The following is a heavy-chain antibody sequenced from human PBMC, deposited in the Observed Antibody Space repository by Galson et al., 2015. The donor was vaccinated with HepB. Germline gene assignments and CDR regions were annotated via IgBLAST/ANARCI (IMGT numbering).Heavy chain of an antibody. D-gene: IGHD3-10*01. CDR2: ISSSSSTI. Sequence: SLRLSCAASGFTFSSYSMNWVRQAPGKGLEWVAYISSSSSTIYYADSVKGRVTISRDKAKNSLYLQMNSLRDEDTAVYYCARDQALWFGESPPPAFDYWGQGTLVTVSS. CDR3: ARDQALWFGESPPPAFDY. CDR1: GFTFSSYS. J-gene: IGHJ4*02. V-gene: IGHV3-48*02.